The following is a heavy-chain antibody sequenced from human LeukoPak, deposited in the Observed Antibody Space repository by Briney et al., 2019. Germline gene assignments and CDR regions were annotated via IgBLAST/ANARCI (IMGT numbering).Heavy chain of an antibody. CDR1: GATFSSYA. CDR3: ATPYGSGTTVTTLDY. D-gene: IGHD4-11*01. Sequence: GSSVKVSCKASGATFSSYAISWVRQAPGQGLEWMGGIIPIFGTANYAQKFQGRVTITADESTSTAYMELSSLRSEDTAVYYCATPYGSGTTVTTLDYWGQGTLVTVSS. CDR2: IIPIFGTA. J-gene: IGHJ4*02. V-gene: IGHV1-69*01.